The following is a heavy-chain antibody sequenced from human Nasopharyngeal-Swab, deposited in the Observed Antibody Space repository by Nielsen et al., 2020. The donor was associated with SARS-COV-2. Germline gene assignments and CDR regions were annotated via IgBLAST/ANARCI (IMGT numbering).Heavy chain of an antibody. J-gene: IGHJ3*02. CDR3: ASPSKRQAPNAFDI. Sequence: SETMSLTCTVSGGSIRSSSYFWSWIRQSPGRGLEWIGSIYQSGSTYYNPSLQSRVSISIDSSSDQFSLRLESVTAADTAVYYCASPSKRQAPNAFDIWCRGTMVLASS. CDR1: GGSIRSSSYF. D-gene: IGHD6-25*01. V-gene: IGHV4-39*01. CDR2: IYQSGST.